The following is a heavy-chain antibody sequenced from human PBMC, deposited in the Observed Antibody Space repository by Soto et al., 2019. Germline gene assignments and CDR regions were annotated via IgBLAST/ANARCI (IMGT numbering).Heavy chain of an antibody. CDR2: INHSGST. J-gene: IGHJ6*02. Sequence: SETLSLTCAVYGGSFSGYYWSWIRQPPGKGLEWIGEINHSGSTNYNPSLSLKSRVTISVDTSKNQFSLKLSSVTAADTAVYYCARAGAHYYGSVIYSPWYYYYGVDDWGQGTTVTV. CDR3: ARAGAHYYGSVIYSPWYYYYGVDD. D-gene: IGHD3-10*01. CDR1: GGSFSGYY. V-gene: IGHV4-34*01.